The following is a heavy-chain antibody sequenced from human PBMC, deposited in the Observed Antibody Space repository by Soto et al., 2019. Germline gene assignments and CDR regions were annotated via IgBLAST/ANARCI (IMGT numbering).Heavy chain of an antibody. CDR1: GGTFSSYA. CDR2: IIPPFGTA. CDR3: ARVPYCAGVCYPQYYQH. J-gene: IGHJ1*01. Sequence: SVQVSCKDSGGTFSSYAISWVRQAPGQGLAWMGGIIPPFGTANYAQKFQGRVTMTADESTSTAYMELSSLRSEDTAVYYCARVPYCAGVCYPQYYQHWGQGTLVTVSA. V-gene: IGHV1-69*13. D-gene: IGHD2-21*02.